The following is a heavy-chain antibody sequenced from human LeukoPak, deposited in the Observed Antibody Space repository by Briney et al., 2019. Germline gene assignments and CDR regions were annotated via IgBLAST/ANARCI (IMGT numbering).Heavy chain of an antibody. CDR2: IGGSGGST. V-gene: IGHV3-23*01. CDR1: GFTFSSYA. Sequence: GGSLRLSCAASGFTFSSYAMSWVRQAPGKGLEWVSAIGGSGGSTYYADSVKGRFTISRDNSKNTLYLQMNSLRAEDTAVYYCAKDQQQLVLFDWFDPWGQGTLVTVS. J-gene: IGHJ5*02. D-gene: IGHD6-13*01. CDR3: AKDQQQLVLFDWFDP.